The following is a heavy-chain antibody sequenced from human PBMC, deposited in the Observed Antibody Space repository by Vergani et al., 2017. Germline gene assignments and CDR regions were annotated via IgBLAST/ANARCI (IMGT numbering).Heavy chain of an antibody. CDR1: GFSFSSHA. CDR3: AKAGSVTSGSLQYNFYMDV. Sequence: QVQLAESGGGRVQPGRSLRLSCAASGFSFSSHAIHWVRQAPGKGLEWVAVISNDGSKKYYADSVKGRFTISRDNSKNTLDLQMNSLRTQDTAVYYCAKAGSVTSGSLQYNFYMDVGQRDHGHRL. V-gene: IGHV3-30*18. J-gene: IGHJ6*03. D-gene: IGHD3-10*01. CDR2: ISNDGSKK.